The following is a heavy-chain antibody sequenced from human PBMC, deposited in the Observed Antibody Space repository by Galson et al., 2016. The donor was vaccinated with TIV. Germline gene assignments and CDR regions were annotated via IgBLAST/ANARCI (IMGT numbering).Heavy chain of an antibody. CDR2: INQDGSER. V-gene: IGHV3-7*01. CDR3: SRDYRWGFDY. Sequence: SLRLSCAISGFTFSSHWMSWVRQAPGKGLEWVSKINQDGSERYYVDSVKGRFTISRDNAKNSLYLQMNILRAEDTAIYYCSRDYRWGFDYWGQGTLVTVSS. CDR1: GFTFSSHW. J-gene: IGHJ4*02. D-gene: IGHD7-27*01.